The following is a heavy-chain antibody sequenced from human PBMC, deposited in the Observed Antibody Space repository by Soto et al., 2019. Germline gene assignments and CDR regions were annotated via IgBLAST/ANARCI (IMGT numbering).Heavy chain of an antibody. CDR1: GGSIRSASYH. Sequence: KTSETLSLTCTVFGGSIRSASYHWTWIRQHPGKGLEWIGHIYYTGSTYYNQSLKSRIAISVDTSKNQFSLKLTSVTAADTAVYYCASALKISLGEIDYWGQGSLVTVSS. CDR2: IYYTGST. CDR3: ASALKISLGEIDY. D-gene: IGHD3-3*01. V-gene: IGHV4-31*03. J-gene: IGHJ4*02.